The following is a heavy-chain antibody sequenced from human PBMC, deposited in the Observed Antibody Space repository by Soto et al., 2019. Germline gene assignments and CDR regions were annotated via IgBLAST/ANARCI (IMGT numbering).Heavy chain of an antibody. D-gene: IGHD3-22*01. Sequence: GGSLRLSCAASGFPFRNYVMNWVRQAPGKGLEWVSYIGIGSSTKYYADSVKGRFTISRDNAKNSLYLQMNSLRAEDTAVYYCARDQLYYNDISGRPLNAFDVWGQGTMVTVSS. CDR1: GFPFRNYV. J-gene: IGHJ3*01. CDR2: IGIGSSTK. CDR3: ARDQLYYNDISGRPLNAFDV. V-gene: IGHV3-48*01.